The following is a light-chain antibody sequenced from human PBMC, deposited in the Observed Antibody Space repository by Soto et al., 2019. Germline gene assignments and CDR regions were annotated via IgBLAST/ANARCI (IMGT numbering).Light chain of an antibody. J-gene: IGKJ1*01. CDR1: QSVSSN. Sequence: EIVMTQSPATLSVSPGERATLSCRASQSVSSNLAWYQQKPGQAPRLLIYGASPRATGIPARFSGSRSGTEFTLTISSLQSEDFAVYYCQQYNNRPQGFGQGTKVEIK. V-gene: IGKV3-15*01. CDR2: GAS. CDR3: QQYNNRPQG.